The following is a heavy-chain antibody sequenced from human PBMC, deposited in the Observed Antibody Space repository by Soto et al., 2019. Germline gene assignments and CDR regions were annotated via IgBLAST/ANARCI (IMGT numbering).Heavy chain of an antibody. J-gene: IGHJ5*02. V-gene: IGHV1-18*01. Sequence: ASVKVSCKASGYTFTSYGISWVRQAPGQGLEWMGWISAYNGNTNYAQKLQGRVTMTTDTSTSTAYMELRSLRSDDTAVYYCAIEVVRVAGTRWFDPWGQGTLVTVSS. CDR3: AIEVVRVAGTRWFDP. D-gene: IGHD6-19*01. CDR1: GYTFTSYG. CDR2: ISAYNGNT.